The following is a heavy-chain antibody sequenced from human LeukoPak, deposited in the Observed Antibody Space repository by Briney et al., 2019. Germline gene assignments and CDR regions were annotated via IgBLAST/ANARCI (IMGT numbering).Heavy chain of an antibody. V-gene: IGHV1-18*01. CDR2: ISAYNGNT. CDR1: GYTFTSYG. J-gene: IGHJ4*02. CDR3: ARIWEGELANFDY. Sequence: GASVKVSCKASGYTFTSYGISWVRQAPGQGLEWMGWISAYNGNTNYAQKLQGRVTMTTDTSTSTAYSELRSLRSDDTAVYYCARIWEGELANFDYWGQGTLVTVSS. D-gene: IGHD1-26*01.